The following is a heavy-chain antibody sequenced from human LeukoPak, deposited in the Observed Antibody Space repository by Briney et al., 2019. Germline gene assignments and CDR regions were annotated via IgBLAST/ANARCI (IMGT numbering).Heavy chain of an antibody. CDR3: ARDNSVGDNAWWFDP. Sequence: ASVKVSCKASGYTFTSYDINWVRQATGQGLEWMGWVNPDSGNTGSAQKFQGRLTMTRNTSISTAYMELSSLRSEDTAIYYCARDNSVGDNAWWFDPWGQGTLVTVSS. J-gene: IGHJ5*02. V-gene: IGHV1-8*01. D-gene: IGHD1-26*01. CDR1: GYTFTSYD. CDR2: VNPDSGNT.